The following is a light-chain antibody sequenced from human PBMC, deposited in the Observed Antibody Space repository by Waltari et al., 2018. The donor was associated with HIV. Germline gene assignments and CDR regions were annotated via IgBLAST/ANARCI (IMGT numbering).Light chain of an antibody. CDR1: SSDVGPYDY. J-gene: IGLJ2*01. CDR3: TSYAGSNNLVI. Sequence: QSALTQPPSASGSPGQSVTISCTGTSSDVGPYDYVSWYQQHPDKAPRLLIYEVNKRPLGGPDRFSGSKTGNTASLTVSGLQAEDEADYYCTSYAGSNNLVIFGGGTKVTVL. V-gene: IGLV2-8*01. CDR2: EVN.